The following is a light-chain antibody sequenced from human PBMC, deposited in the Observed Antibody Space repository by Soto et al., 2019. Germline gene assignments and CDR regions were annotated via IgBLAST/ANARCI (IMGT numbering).Light chain of an antibody. CDR1: SSDVGGYNY. J-gene: IGLJ2*01. Sequence: QSALTQPRSVSGSPGQSVTISCTGTSSDVGGYNYVSWYQQHPGKAPKLMIYDVSKRPSGVPDRFSGSKSGNTASLTISGLQAEDDADYYGCSYAGSYTVVFGGGTKLTVL. CDR3: CSYAGSYTVV. CDR2: DVS. V-gene: IGLV2-11*01.